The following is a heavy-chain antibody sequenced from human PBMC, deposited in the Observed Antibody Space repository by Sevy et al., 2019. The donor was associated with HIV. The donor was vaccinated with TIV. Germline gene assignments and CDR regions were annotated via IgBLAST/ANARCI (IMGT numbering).Heavy chain of an antibody. CDR1: GFSFSDYY. Sequence: GGSLRLSCAASGFSFSDYYVSWIRQAPGKGLEWVSYISGISTYTNYADSVKGRFTISRDNAKNSLYLQLNSLRAEDTAVYYCARRAGNWDCFDYWGQGTLVTVSS. D-gene: IGHD7-27*01. J-gene: IGHJ4*02. CDR3: ARRAGNWDCFDY. V-gene: IGHV3-11*06. CDR2: ISGISTYT.